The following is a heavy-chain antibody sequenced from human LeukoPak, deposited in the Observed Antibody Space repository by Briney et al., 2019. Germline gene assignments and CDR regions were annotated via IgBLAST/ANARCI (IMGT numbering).Heavy chain of an antibody. CDR3: AKSRVVVAATGYFDY. CDR1: GFTFSSYA. V-gene: IGHV3-23*01. D-gene: IGHD2-15*01. Sequence: GGSLTLSCAASGFTFSSYAMSWVRQAPGKGLEWVSAISGSGGSTYYADSVKGRFTISRDNSKNTLYLQMNSLRAEDTAVYYCAKSRVVVAATGYFDYWGQGTLVTVSS. J-gene: IGHJ4*02. CDR2: ISGSGGST.